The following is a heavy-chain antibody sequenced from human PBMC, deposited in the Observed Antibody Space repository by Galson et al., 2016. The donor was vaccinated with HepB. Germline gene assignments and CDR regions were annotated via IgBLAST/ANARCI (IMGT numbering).Heavy chain of an antibody. J-gene: IGHJ4*02. D-gene: IGHD4-17*01. CDR3: TPGGGVTTD. CDR2: IRSKADSYAT. V-gene: IGHV3-73*01. Sequence: SLRLSCAASGFTFSGSGMHWVRQASGKGLEWVGRIRSKADSYATAYAASVKGRLTISRDDSKNTAYLQMNSLKTEDTAVYYCTPGGGVTTDWGQGTLVTVSS. CDR1: GFTFSGSG.